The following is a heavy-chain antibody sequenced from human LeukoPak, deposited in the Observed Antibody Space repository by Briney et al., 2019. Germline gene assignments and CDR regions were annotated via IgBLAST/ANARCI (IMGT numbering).Heavy chain of an antibody. J-gene: IGHJ4*02. CDR1: GGSISSYY. CDR2: IYYSGST. D-gene: IGHD3-16*01. CDR3: ARVREGDIDY. Sequence: SETLSLTCTVSGGSISSYYWSWIRQPPGKGLEWIGYIYYSGSTNYNPSLKSRVTISVDTSKNQFSLKLSSVTAADTAVYYCARVREGDIDYWGQGTLVTVSS. V-gene: IGHV4-59*01.